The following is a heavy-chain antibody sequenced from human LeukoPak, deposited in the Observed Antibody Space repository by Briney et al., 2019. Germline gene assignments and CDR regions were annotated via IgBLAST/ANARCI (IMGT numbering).Heavy chain of an antibody. J-gene: IGHJ4*02. CDR1: GYTFTSHY. Sequence: ASVKVSCKASGYTFTSHYMHWVRQAPGQGLEWMGVINPTGDTTRYAQKFQGRVTMTRDMSTSTDYMELSSLRSEDTAVYFCARVEGPSIFGVIDYWGQGTLVTISS. D-gene: IGHD3-3*01. CDR2: INPTGDTT. CDR3: ARVEGPSIFGVIDY. V-gene: IGHV1-46*01.